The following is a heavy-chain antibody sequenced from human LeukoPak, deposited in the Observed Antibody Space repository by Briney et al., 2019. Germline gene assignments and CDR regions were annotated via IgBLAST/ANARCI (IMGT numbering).Heavy chain of an antibody. V-gene: IGHV4-39*01. CDR1: GGSISSSSYY. CDR3: ARLSYDFWSGYVIGGDY. D-gene: IGHD3-3*01. J-gene: IGHJ4*02. Sequence: SETLSLTCTVSGGSISSSSYYWGWIRQPPGKGLEWIGSIYYSGSTYYNPPLKSRVTISVDTSKNQFSLKLSSVTAADTAVYYWARLSYDFWSGYVIGGDYWGQGTLVTVSS. CDR2: IYYSGST.